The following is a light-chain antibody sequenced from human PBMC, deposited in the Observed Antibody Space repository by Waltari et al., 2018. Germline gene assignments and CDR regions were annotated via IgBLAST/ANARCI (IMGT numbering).Light chain of an antibody. CDR3: LQYSSSPFT. CDR1: SSISSW. V-gene: IGKV1-12*01. J-gene: IGKJ3*01. CDR2: KAS. Sequence: DIQMTQSPSSLSASVGEPVTLTCRASSSISSWLDWYQQKPGKAPKLLIYKASSLQSGVPSRFSGSGSGTEFTLTISSLQPEDFATYYCLQYSSSPFTFGPGTKLDIK.